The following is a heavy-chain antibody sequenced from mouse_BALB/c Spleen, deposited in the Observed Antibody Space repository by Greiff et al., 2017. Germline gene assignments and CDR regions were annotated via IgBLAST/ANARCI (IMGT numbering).Heavy chain of an antibody. J-gene: IGHJ3*01. CDR2: IYPGSGST. Sequence: LQQPGSELVRPGASVKLSCKASGYTFTSYWMHWVKQRHGQGLEWIGNIYPGSGSTNYDEKFKGKGTLTVDTSSSTAYMHLSSLTSEDSAVYYCTRSYYGYDVWFAYWGQGTLVTVSA. D-gene: IGHD2-2*01. V-gene: IGHV1S22*01. CDR1: GYTFTSYW. CDR3: TRSYYGYDVWFAY.